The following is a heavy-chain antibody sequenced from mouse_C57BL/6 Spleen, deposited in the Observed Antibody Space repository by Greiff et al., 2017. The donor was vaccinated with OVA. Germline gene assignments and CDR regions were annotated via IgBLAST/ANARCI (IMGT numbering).Heavy chain of an antibody. CDR3: TRDYYGSSYPFDY. V-gene: IGHV5-9-1*02. CDR1: GFTFSSYA. CDR2: ISSGGDYI. Sequence: EVMLVESGEGLVKPGGSLKLSCAASGFTFSSYAMSWVRQTPEKRLEWVADISSGGDYIYYAATVKGRFTISRDNARNTLYLQMSSLKSEDTAMYYGTRDYYGSSYPFDYWGQGTTLTVSS. D-gene: IGHD1-1*01. J-gene: IGHJ2*01.